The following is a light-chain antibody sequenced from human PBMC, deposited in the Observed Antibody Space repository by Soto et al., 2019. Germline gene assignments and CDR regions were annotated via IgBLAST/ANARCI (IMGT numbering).Light chain of an antibody. CDR2: GAS. CDR3: QQYGSSPPIT. V-gene: IGKV3-20*01. Sequence: EIVLTQSPGTLSLSPGEKDTLSCRTSQSVSSSYLAWYQQKPGQAPRVLIYGASSRATGIPDRFSGSGSGTDFTLTISRLEPEDFAVYYCQQYGSSPPITFGQGTRLEIK. CDR1: QSVSSSY. J-gene: IGKJ5*01.